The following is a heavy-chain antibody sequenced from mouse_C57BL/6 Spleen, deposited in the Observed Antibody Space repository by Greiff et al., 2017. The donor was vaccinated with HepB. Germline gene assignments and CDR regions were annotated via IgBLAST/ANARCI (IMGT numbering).Heavy chain of an antibody. CDR1: GYSFTGYY. Sequence: VQLQQSGPELVKPGASVKISCEASGYSFTGYYMNWVKQSPEKSLEWIGEINPSTGGTTYNQKFKAKATLTVDKSSSTAYMQLKSLTSEDSAVYYCARWAHDYDGYFDVWGTGTTVTVSS. CDR2: INPSTGGT. J-gene: IGHJ1*03. D-gene: IGHD2-4*01. V-gene: IGHV1-42*01. CDR3: ARWAHDYDGYFDV.